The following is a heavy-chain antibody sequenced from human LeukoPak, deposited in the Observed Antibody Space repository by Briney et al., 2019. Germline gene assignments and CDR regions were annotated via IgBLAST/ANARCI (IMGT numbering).Heavy chain of an antibody. J-gene: IGHJ4*02. Sequence: GGSLRLSCAASGFTFSNYWMSWVRQAPGKGLECVANIKQDGSGKYYVDSVRGRFTISRDNSKNSFYLQMSSLRAEDTGVFYCARDVAYSAFDYWGQGTLVTVSS. CDR2: IKQDGSGK. V-gene: IGHV3-7*01. CDR1: GFTFSNYW. CDR3: ARDVAYSAFDY. D-gene: IGHD2-21*01.